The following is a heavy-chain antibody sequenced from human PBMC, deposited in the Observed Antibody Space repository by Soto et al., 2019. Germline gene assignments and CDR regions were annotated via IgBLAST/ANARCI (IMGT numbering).Heavy chain of an antibody. Sequence: GGSLRLSCAASGFTFSSYDMHWVRQATGKGLEWVSAIGTAGDTYYPGSVKGRFTISRENAKNSLYLQMNSLRAEDTAVYYCARDYLHCSSTSCSPGMDVWGQGTTVTVSS. CDR2: IGTAGDT. CDR3: ARDYLHCSSTSCSPGMDV. V-gene: IGHV3-13*01. D-gene: IGHD2-2*01. J-gene: IGHJ6*02. CDR1: GFTFSSYD.